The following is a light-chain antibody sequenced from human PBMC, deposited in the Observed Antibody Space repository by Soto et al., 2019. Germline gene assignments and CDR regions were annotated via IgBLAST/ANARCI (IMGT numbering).Light chain of an antibody. CDR1: QGISSY. V-gene: IGKV1-8*01. CDR2: AAS. CDR3: QQYYSYPPGT. Sequence: AIRMTQSPSSLSASTGDRVTITCRASQGISSYLAWYQQKPGKAPKLLIYAASTLQSGVPSRFSGSGSGTDFTLTFSCLQSEDFATYYCQQYYSYPPGTFGQGTKLEIK. J-gene: IGKJ2*01.